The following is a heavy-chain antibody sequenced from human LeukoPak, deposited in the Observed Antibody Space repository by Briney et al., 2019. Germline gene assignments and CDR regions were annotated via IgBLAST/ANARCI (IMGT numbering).Heavy chain of an antibody. D-gene: IGHD6-19*01. Sequence: ASVKVSCKASGYTFTSYAMHWVRQAPGQRLEWMGWINAGNGNTKYSQEFQGRVTITRDTSASTAYMELSSLRSEDMAVYYCARAQYSSGWYARYWGQGTLVTVSS. CDR2: INAGNGNT. CDR1: GYTFTSYA. V-gene: IGHV1-3*03. J-gene: IGHJ4*02. CDR3: ARAQYSSGWYARY.